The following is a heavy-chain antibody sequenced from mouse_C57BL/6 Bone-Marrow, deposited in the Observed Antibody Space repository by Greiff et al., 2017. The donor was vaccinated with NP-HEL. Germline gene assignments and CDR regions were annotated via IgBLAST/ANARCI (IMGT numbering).Heavy chain of an antibody. CDR3: ARHDYGSSWACFAY. CDR2: ISNLAYSI. Sequence: EVQWVESGGGLVQPGGSLKLSCAASGFTFSDYGMAWVRQAPRKGPEWVAFISNLAYSIYYADTVTGRFTISRENAKNTLYLEMSSLRSEDTAMYYCARHDYGSSWACFAYWGQGTLVTVSA. J-gene: IGHJ3*01. CDR1: GFTFSDYG. V-gene: IGHV5-15*01. D-gene: IGHD1-1*01.